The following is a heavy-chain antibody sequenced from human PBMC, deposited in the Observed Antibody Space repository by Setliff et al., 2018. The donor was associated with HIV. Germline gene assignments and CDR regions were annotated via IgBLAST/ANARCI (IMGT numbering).Heavy chain of an antibody. CDR1: GVSISSYY. Sequence: NPSETLSLTCSVSGVSISSYYWSWIRHSPGKGLEWIGIIFPGGATNYNPSLTSRVTISVDTSKNHLFLKLTSVTTADTAVYFCAKSSPSIGYITDCWGQGAQVTVSS. CDR2: IFPGGAT. D-gene: IGHD5-12*01. V-gene: IGHV4-59*01. J-gene: IGHJ4*02. CDR3: AKSSPSIGYITDC.